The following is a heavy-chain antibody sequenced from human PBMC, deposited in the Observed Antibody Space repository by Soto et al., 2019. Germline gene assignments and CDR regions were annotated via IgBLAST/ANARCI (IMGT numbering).Heavy chain of an antibody. J-gene: IGHJ3*01. V-gene: IGHV4-31*03. CDR2: IRYSEST. CDR1: GDSISSGGYY. D-gene: IGHD3-16*01. CDR3: TRGAWGYAFDV. Sequence: HVQLQQSGPGLVKPSQTLSLTYTVSGDSISSGGYYWTWVRQRPGKGLEWIGYIRYSESTYYNQYFKSGVIVLIDTSKNLFSLRLSSVTAADTAVYFCTRGAWGYAFDVWGQGTMVTVSS.